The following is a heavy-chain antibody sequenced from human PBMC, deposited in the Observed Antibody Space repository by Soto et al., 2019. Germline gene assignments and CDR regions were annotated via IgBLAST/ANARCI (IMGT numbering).Heavy chain of an antibody. CDR1: GFNFGDYA. V-gene: IGHV3-9*01. D-gene: IGHD6-19*01. J-gene: IGHJ4*02. CDR3: VRGHGSSGWYYFDY. Sequence: EVQLVESGGGLVQPGRSLRLSCVASGFNFGDYAMHWVRQAPGKGLEWVSGISWNRNSIGYAGSVKGRFTILRDNAKNSLYLEMNRLRAEDTAFYYCVRGHGSSGWYYFDYWGQGTLVTVSS. CDR2: ISWNRNSI.